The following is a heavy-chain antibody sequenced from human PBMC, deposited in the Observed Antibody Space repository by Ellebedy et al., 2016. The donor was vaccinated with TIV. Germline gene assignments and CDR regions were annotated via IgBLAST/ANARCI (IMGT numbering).Heavy chain of an antibody. CDR3: ARARRTLLWADN. Sequence: AASVKVSCKTSVFTFGRFDIIWVRQATGQGLEWMGWMNPNSANTGLAEKFRYRVTLTGDTSTDTAYMELNGLRSEDTAMYYCARARRTLLWADNWGQGTLLTVSS. CDR1: VFTFGRFD. J-gene: IGHJ4*02. D-gene: IGHD3-10*01. CDR2: MNPNSANT. V-gene: IGHV1-8*01.